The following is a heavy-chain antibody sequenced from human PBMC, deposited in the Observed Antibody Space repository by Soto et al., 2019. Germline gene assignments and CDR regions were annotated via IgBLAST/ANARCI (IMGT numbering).Heavy chain of an antibody. CDR3: ARGGSTDFYGLLDL. CDR1: GFSLSKYW. Sequence: EMQLVESGGASVQPGGSLRLSCAASGFSLSKYWMHWVRQAPGKGLEWVSRVNGDGSSTTYADSVSGRFITSRDNAKNTVFLQMSSLRADETARYYCARGGSTDFYGLLDLWGQGTQVIVSS. CDR2: VNGDGSST. V-gene: IGHV3-74*01. J-gene: IGHJ5*02. D-gene: IGHD3-16*01.